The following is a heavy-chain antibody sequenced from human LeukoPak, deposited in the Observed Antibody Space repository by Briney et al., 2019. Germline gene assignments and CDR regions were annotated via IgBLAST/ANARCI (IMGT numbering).Heavy chain of an antibody. CDR1: GFTVSSNY. CDR3: AGSGSYETFDY. J-gene: IGHJ4*02. Sequence: GGSLRLSCAASGFTVSSNYMSWVRQAPGKGLEWVSVIYSGGSTYYADSVKGRFTISRDNPKNTLYLQMNSLRAEDTAVYYCAGSGSYETFDYWGQGTLVTVSS. V-gene: IGHV3-53*01. D-gene: IGHD3-10*01. CDR2: IYSGGST.